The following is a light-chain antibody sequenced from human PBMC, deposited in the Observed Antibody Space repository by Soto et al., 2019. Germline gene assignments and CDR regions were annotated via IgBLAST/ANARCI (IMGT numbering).Light chain of an antibody. CDR1: QSVSSNF. V-gene: IGKV3-20*01. J-gene: IGKJ4*01. CDR3: RQYGTSLGFT. Sequence: EIVLTQSPGTLSLSPGERATLSCRASQSVSSNFLAWYQEKPGQAPRLLIYGASKRATGIPDRFSGSGSGTDFTLTISRLEPEDFAVYYCRQYGTSLGFTVGGGTKVDIK. CDR2: GAS.